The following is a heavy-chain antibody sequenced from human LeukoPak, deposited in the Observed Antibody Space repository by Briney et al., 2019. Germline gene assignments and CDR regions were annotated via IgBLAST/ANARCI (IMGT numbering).Heavy chain of an antibody. V-gene: IGHV3-30*02. J-gene: IGHJ3*02. CDR1: GFTFSNYG. CDR2: IRYDGNIK. Sequence: PGGSLRLSCTASGFTFSNYGMHWVRQAPGKGLEWVAFIRYDGNIKYYADSVKGRFTISRDSSKNTLYLQMNSLRAEDTAVYYCAKDLLSYFHAFDIWGQGTMVSVSS. D-gene: IGHD3-16*02. CDR3: AKDLLSYFHAFDI.